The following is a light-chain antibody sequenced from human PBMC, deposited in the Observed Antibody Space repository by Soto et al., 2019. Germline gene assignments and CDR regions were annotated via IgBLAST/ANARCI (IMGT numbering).Light chain of an antibody. CDR3: SSYTSSSTLEV. CDR2: DVS. CDR1: SSDVGGYDY. Sequence: LTQPASVSGSPGQSITISCTGTSSDVGGYDYVSWFQQHPGKAPKLMIYDVSYRPSGVSNRFSGSKSGNTASLTISGLQAEDEADYYCSSYTSSSTLEVFGTGTKVTVL. J-gene: IGLJ1*01. V-gene: IGLV2-14*01.